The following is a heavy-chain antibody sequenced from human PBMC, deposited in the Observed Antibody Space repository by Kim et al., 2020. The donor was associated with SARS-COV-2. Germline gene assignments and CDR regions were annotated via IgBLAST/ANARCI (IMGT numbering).Heavy chain of an antibody. CDR3: AKGQGYDSSGYYDY. V-gene: IGHV3-23*01. D-gene: IGHD3-22*01. Sequence: ADSVKGRFTISRDNSKNTLYLQMNSLRAEDTAVYYCAKGQGYDSSGYYDYWGQGTLVTVSS. J-gene: IGHJ4*02.